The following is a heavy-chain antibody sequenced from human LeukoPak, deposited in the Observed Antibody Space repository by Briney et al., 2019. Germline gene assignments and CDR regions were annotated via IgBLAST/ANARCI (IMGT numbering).Heavy chain of an antibody. V-gene: IGHV3-33*01. CDR3: AREAGPFDY. J-gene: IGHJ4*02. Sequence: GGSLRLSCAASGFTFSSFGMHWVRQAPGKGREWVAVIWYDGSNKYYADSVKGRFTISRDNSKNTLYLQMNSLRAEDTAVYYCAREAGPFDYWGQRTLVTVSS. D-gene: IGHD6-19*01. CDR2: IWYDGSNK. CDR1: GFTFSSFG.